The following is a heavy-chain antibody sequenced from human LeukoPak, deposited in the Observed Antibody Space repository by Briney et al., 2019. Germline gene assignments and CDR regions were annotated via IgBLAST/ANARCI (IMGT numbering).Heavy chain of an antibody. D-gene: IGHD3-10*01. CDR3: AKDYYYVRFGELCGIDY. CDR2: IRYDGSNK. CDR1: GFTFSSYG. Sequence: PGGSLRLSCAASGFTFSSYGMHWVRQAPGKGLEWVAFIRYDGSNKYYADSVKGRFTISRDNSKNTLYLQMNSLRAEDTAVYYCAKDYYYVRFGELCGIDYWGQGTLVTVSS. J-gene: IGHJ4*02. V-gene: IGHV3-30*02.